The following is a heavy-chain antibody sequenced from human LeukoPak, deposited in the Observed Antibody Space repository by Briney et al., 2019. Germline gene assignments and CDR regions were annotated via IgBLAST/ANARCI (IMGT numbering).Heavy chain of an antibody. CDR2: IYSGGST. J-gene: IGHJ4*02. Sequence: GGSLRLSCAASGFTFSSYAMSWVRQAPGKGLEWVSVIYSGGSTYYADSVKGRFTISRDNSKNTLYLQMNSLRAEDTAVYYCAREFYGYPRSGGLDSWGQGTLVTVSS. D-gene: IGHD2-2*03. CDR1: GFTFSSYA. V-gene: IGHV3-53*01. CDR3: AREFYGYPRSGGLDS.